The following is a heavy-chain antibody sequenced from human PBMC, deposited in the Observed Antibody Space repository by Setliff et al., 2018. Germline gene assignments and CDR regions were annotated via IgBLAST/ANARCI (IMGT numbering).Heavy chain of an antibody. V-gene: IGHV3-66*01. CDR2: IYSGGST. D-gene: IGHD3-3*01. CDR1: GFTVSSNY. Sequence: LRLSCAASGFTVSSNYMSWVRQAPGKGLEWVSVIYSGGSTYYADSVKGRFTISRDNAKNSLYLQMNSLRAEDTAVYYCARVFTILGVGAYYFDSWGQGTLVTVSS. J-gene: IGHJ4*02. CDR3: ARVFTILGVGAYYFDS.